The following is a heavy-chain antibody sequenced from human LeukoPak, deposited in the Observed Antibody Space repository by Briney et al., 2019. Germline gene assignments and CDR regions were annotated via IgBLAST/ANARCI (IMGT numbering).Heavy chain of an antibody. CDR3: ARAHNWKYGTFDY. D-gene: IGHD1-7*01. CDR1: GFTVSSNY. V-gene: IGHV3-69-1*01. J-gene: IGHJ4*02. Sequence: GGSLRLSCAASGFTVSSNYMNWVRQAPGKGLEWVSSSSSSSYIYYADSVKGRFTISRDNAKNSLYLQMNSLRAEDTAVYYCARAHNWKYGTFDYWGQGTLVTVSS. CDR2: SSSSSYI.